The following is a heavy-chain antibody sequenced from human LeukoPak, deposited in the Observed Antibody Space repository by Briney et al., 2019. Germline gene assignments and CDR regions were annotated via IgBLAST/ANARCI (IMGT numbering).Heavy chain of an antibody. CDR3: ARDRAPHYDFWSGYPMDV. J-gene: IGHJ6*04. D-gene: IGHD3-3*01. CDR1: GLTFSSYS. Sequence: PGGSLRLSCAASGLTFSSYSVNWVRQAPGKGLEWVSSISSSSTYIYYADSVKGRFTISRDNAKNSLYLQMNSLRAEDTAVYYCARDRAPHYDFWSGYPMDVWGKGTTVTVSS. V-gene: IGHV3-21*01. CDR2: ISSSSTYI.